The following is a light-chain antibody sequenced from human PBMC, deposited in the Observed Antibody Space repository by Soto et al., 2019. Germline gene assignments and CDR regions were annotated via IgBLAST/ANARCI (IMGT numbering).Light chain of an antibody. J-gene: IGKJ1*01. CDR3: QQYGSSGT. V-gene: IGKV3-20*01. Sequence: IVLTHSPGTLSLSPGERARLSCRASQSVSNNYLAWYQQKPGQAPRLLIYGASNRATGIPDRFSGSGSGTDFTLTISRLEPEDFAVYYCQQYGSSGTFGQGTKVDIK. CDR1: QSVSNNY. CDR2: GAS.